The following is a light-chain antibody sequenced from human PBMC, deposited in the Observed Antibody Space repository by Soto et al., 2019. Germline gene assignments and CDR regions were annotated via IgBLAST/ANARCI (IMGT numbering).Light chain of an antibody. J-gene: IGLJ1*01. V-gene: IGLV2-14*01. Sequence: QSVLTQPASVSGSPGQSITISCTGTSSDVGGYNYVSWYQQHPGKAPKLMIYEVSNRPSGVSHRFSGSKSGNTASLTISGLQAEDEADYYCSSYTSSRTYVFGTGTKVT. CDR2: EVS. CDR3: SSYTSSRTYV. CDR1: SSDVGGYNY.